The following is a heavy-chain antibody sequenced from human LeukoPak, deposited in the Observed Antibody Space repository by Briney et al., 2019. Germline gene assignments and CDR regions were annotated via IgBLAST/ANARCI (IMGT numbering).Heavy chain of an antibody. CDR1: GYTFTSYG. D-gene: IGHD3-22*01. CDR3: ARDHYDSSGYYWNY. Sequence: SVKVSCKASGYTFTSYGISWVRQAPGQGLEWMGGIIPIFGTANYAQKFQGRVTITADESTSTAYMELSSLRSEDTAVYYCARDHYDSSGYYWNYWGQGTLVTVSS. CDR2: IIPIFGTA. V-gene: IGHV1-69*13. J-gene: IGHJ4*02.